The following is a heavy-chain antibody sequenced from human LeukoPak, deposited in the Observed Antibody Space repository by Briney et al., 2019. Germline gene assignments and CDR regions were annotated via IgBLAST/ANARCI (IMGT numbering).Heavy chain of an antibody. Sequence: PGGSLRLSCAASGFTFSSYWMHWVRQAPGKGLEWVSAISGSGGSTYYADSVKGRFTISRDNSKNTLYLQMNSLRAEDTAVYYCAKEPPHIYGGNSGFDYWGQGTLVTVSS. V-gene: IGHV3-23*01. J-gene: IGHJ4*02. D-gene: IGHD4-23*01. CDR3: AKEPPHIYGGNSGFDY. CDR2: ISGSGGST. CDR1: GFTFSSYW.